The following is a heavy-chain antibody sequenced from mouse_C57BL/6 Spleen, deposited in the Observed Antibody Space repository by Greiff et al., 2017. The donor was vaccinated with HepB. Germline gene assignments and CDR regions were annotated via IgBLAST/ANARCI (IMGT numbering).Heavy chain of an antibody. Sequence: QVQLQQSGAELVRPGTSVKLSCKASGYTFTSYWMHWVKQRPGQGLEWIGVIDPSDSYTNYNQKFKGKATLTGDPSSSTAYMQLSSLTSEDSAVYYCAIREFYVGWYFDVWGTGNTVTVSS. V-gene: IGHV1-59*01. J-gene: IGHJ1*03. CDR3: AIREFYVGWYFDV. D-gene: IGHD2-3*01. CDR2: IDPSDSYT. CDR1: GYTFTSYW.